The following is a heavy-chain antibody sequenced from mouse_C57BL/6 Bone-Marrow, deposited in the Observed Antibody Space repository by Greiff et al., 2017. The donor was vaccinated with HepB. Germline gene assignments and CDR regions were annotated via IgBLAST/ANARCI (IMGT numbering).Heavy chain of an antibody. V-gene: IGHV1-52*01. CDR1: GYTFTSYW. Sequence: VKLQQPGAELVRPGSSVKLSCKASGYTFTSYWMHWVKQRPIQGLEWIGNIDPSDSETHYNQKFKDKATLTVDKSSSTAYMQLSSLTSEDSAVYYCARSVYYYGSSYAMDYWGQGTSVTVSS. D-gene: IGHD1-1*01. J-gene: IGHJ4*01. CDR2: IDPSDSET. CDR3: ARSVYYYGSSYAMDY.